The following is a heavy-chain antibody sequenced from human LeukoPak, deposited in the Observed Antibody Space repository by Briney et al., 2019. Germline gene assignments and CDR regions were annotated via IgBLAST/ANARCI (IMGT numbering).Heavy chain of an antibody. J-gene: IGHJ3*02. D-gene: IGHD6-6*01. CDR3: ARDGLPAARDT. CDR1: GFTFSSYG. Sequence: GGSVRLSCAASGFTFSSYGRHWVRQAPGKGLEWVAVISYDGSNKSYADSVNGRFTISRDNSKNTLYLQMNSLRAEDTAVYYCARDGLPAARDTWGQGKTVSLSS. V-gene: IGHV3-30*03. CDR2: ISYDGSNK.